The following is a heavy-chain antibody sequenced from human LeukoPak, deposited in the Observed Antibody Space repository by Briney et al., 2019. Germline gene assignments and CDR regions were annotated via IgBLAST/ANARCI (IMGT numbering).Heavy chain of an antibody. J-gene: IGHJ6*03. CDR1: GGSISSGSYY. D-gene: IGHD3-10*01. Sequence: PSETLSLTCTVSGGSISSGSYYWSWIRQPAGKGLEWIGRIYTSGSTNYNPSLKSRVTISVDTSKNQFSLKLSSVTAADTAVYYCARGVLWVTMVRGYYMDVWGKGTTVTISS. CDR2: IYTSGST. CDR3: ARGVLWVTMVRGYYMDV. V-gene: IGHV4-61*02.